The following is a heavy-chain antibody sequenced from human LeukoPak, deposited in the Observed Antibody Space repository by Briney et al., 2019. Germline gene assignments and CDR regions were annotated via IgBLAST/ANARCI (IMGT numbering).Heavy chain of an antibody. V-gene: IGHV4-4*09. CDR3: ARLTRLSTSPNRYYLDY. CDR1: GDSISSYY. CDR2: IYTSGGT. Sequence: PSETLSLTCTVSGDSISSYYWSWIRQPPGKGLEWIGYIYTSGGTNYIPSLKGRVTISIDTSKNQFSLKLSSVTAADSAVYYCARLTRLSTSPNRYYLDYWGQGTLVTVSS. D-gene: IGHD6-6*01. J-gene: IGHJ4*02.